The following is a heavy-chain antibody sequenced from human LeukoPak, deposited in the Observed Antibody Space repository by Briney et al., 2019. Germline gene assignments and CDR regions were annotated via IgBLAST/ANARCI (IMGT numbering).Heavy chain of an antibody. J-gene: IGHJ4*02. CDR3: ARPYSGSSLVEDY. D-gene: IGHD1-26*01. CDR2: ISSSTSHI. Sequence: GGSLRLSCAASGFSFSNYGMNWVRQAPGKGLEWVSSISSSTSHIYYADSVKGRFTVSRDNAKNSLYLQMNSLRAEDTAVYYCARPYSGSSLVEDYWGQGTLVTVSS. CDR1: GFSFSNYG. V-gene: IGHV3-21*04.